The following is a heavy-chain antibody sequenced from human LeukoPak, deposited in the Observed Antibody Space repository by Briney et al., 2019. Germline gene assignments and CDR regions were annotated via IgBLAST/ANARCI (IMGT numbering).Heavy chain of an antibody. D-gene: IGHD6-13*01. J-gene: IGHJ4*02. Sequence: ASVKVSCKASGYTFTSDYMHWVRQAPGQGLEWMGIINPSGGSTSYAQKLQGRVTMTRDMSTSTVYMELSSLRSEDTAVYYCARAVSIAAGGDYWGQGTLVTVSS. CDR2: INPSGGST. V-gene: IGHV1-46*01. CDR1: GYTFTSDY. CDR3: ARAVSIAAGGDY.